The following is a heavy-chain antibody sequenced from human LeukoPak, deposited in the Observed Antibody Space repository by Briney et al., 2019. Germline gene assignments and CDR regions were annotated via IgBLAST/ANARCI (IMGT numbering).Heavy chain of an antibody. CDR3: ARGKGWNYFDY. J-gene: IGHJ4*02. CDR1: GFAVTDNY. CDR2: LYVDGNT. Sequence: GGSLRLSCAASGFAVTDNYMSWVRQAPGKGLEWVSVLYVDGNTYYAASVEGRFTISRDNSKNTVYLQMNSLRAEDTAVYYCARGKGWNYFDYWGQGTLVSVSS. D-gene: IGHD6-19*01. V-gene: IGHV3-53*01.